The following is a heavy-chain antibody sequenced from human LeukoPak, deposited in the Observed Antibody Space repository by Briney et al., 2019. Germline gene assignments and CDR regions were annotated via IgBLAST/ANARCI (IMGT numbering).Heavy chain of an antibody. D-gene: IGHD3-3*01. CDR1: GFTFSSYR. CDR2: ISSSSRTI. V-gene: IGHV3-48*01. Sequence: GGSLRLSCAASGFTFSSYRMNWVRQAPGRGLEWVSYISSSSRTIYYADSVKGRFTISRDNSKNTLYLQMNNMRTEDTAVYYCAREALEWSPPDIWGQGTTVTVSS. J-gene: IGHJ3*02. CDR3: AREALEWSPPDI.